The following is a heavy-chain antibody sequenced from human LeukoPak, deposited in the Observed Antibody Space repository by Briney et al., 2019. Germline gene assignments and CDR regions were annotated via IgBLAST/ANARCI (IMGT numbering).Heavy chain of an antibody. V-gene: IGHV3-73*01. Sequence: GGSLRLSCAASGFTFSGSAMRWVRQASGKGLEWVGRIRSKANSYATAYAASVKGRFTISRDDSKNTAYLQMNSLKTEDTAVYYCTRSPPRVSVWGSYRYTLYYFDYWGQGTLVTVSS. CDR2: IRSKANSYAT. D-gene: IGHD3-16*02. J-gene: IGHJ4*02. CDR3: TRSPPRVSVWGSYRYTLYYFDY. CDR1: GFTFSGSA.